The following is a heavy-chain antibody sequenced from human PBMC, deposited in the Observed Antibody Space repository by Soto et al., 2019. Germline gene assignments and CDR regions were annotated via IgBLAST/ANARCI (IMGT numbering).Heavy chain of an antibody. V-gene: IGHV4-34*01. Sequence: SETLSLTCAVYGGSFSGYYWSWIRQPPGKGLEWIGEINHSGSTNYNPSLKSRVTISVDTSKNQFSLKLSSVTAADTAVYYCARAGYCSGGSCYLFDYWGQGTLVTVSS. D-gene: IGHD2-15*01. CDR2: INHSGST. CDR1: GGSFSGYY. J-gene: IGHJ4*02. CDR3: ARAGYCSGGSCYLFDY.